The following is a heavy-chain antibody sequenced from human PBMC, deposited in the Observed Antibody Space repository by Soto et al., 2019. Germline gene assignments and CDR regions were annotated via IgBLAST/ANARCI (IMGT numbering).Heavy chain of an antibody. CDR3: GKDSHQPLIHLLFYGIEG. CDR1: GFTFSKFG. D-gene: IGHD3-10*01. V-gene: IGHV3-30*18. J-gene: IGHJ6*02. CDR2: VSYDGSFK. Sequence: QVQLVESGGGVVQPGGSLRLSCEASGFTFSKFGIHWVRQAPGKGLEWVAVVSYDGSFKYYADSVKGRFTISRDNSKNPLDPQNNSLEPEDPAPYLRGKDSHQPLIHLLFYGIEGRGQGTTVTVSS.